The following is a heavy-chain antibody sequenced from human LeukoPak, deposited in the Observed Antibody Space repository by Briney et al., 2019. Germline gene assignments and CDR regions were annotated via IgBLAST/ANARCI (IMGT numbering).Heavy chain of an antibody. V-gene: IGHV1-18*01. D-gene: IGHD2-8*01. CDR1: GGTFSSYA. Sequence: ASVKVSCKASGGTFSSYAISWVRQAPGQGLEWMGWISAYNGNTNYAQKLQGRVTMTTDTSTSTAYMELRSLRSDDTAVYYCARVGYCTNGVCYTNYYYYGMDVWGQGTTVTVSS. CDR2: ISAYNGNT. J-gene: IGHJ6*02. CDR3: ARVGYCTNGVCYTNYYYYGMDV.